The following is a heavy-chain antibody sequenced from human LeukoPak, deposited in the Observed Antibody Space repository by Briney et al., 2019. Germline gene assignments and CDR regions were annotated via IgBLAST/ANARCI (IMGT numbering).Heavy chain of an antibody. D-gene: IGHD2-21*02. CDR1: GFTFSSYE. CDR2: IKQDGSEK. V-gene: IGHV3-7*01. Sequence: PGGSLRLSCAASGFTFSSYEMNWVRQAPAKGLEWVANIKQDGSEKYYVDSVKGRFTISRDNAKNSLYLQMNSLRAEDTAVYYCARTRRKAYCGGDCYYFDYWGQGTLVTVSS. J-gene: IGHJ4*02. CDR3: ARTRRKAYCGGDCYYFDY.